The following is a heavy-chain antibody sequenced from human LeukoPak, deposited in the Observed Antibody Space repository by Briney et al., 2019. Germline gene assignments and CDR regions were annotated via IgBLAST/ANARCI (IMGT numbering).Heavy chain of an antibody. CDR2: ISGDGGTT. D-gene: IGHD4-11*01. Sequence: GGSLRLSCAASGFTFSTHAMAWVRQAPGKGLDWVSAISGDGGTTYYADSVKGRFTISRDNSKNTLYLQINSLRAEDTAVYYCSNQYPGWGQGTLVTVSS. J-gene: IGHJ4*02. CDR1: GFTFSTHA. CDR3: SNQYPG. V-gene: IGHV3-23*01.